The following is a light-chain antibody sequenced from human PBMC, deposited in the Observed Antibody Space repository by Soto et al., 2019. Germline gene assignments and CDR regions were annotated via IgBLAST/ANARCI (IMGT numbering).Light chain of an antibody. CDR3: SSYTSGSTWV. V-gene: IGLV2-14*01. J-gene: IGLJ3*02. CDR1: SSDVGGYNY. CDR2: EVS. Sequence: QSALTQPASVSGSPGQSITISCTGTSSDVGGYNYVSWYQQHPGKAPKLMMYEVSNRPSGVSNRFSGSKSGNTASLTISGLQAEDEADYYCSSYTSGSTWVFGGGTKVTVL.